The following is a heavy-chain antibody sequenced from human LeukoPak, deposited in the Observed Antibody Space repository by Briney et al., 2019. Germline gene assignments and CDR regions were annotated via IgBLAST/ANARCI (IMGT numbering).Heavy chain of an antibody. V-gene: IGHV4-4*02. J-gene: IGHJ6*03. CDR3: ARAYYYYMDV. CDR2: IYHSGST. CDR1: GASVSSPNW. Sequence: PSETLSLTCAVSGASVSSPNWWSWVRQPPGKELEWIGEIYHSGSTNYNPSLESRATISVDESKNQFSLKLNSVTAADTAVYYCARAYYYYMDVWGKGTTVSVSS.